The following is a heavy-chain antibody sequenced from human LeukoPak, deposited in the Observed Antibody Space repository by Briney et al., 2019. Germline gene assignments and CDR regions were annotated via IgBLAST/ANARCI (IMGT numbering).Heavy chain of an antibody. CDR3: ARTSIPVAGLDY. Sequence: SETLSLTCAVYGGSSSGYYWSWIRQPPGKGLEWIGEINHSGSTYYNPSLKSRVTISVDTSKNQFSLKLSSVTAADTAVYFCARTSIPVAGLDYWGQGTLVTVSS. CDR2: INHSGST. CDR1: GGSSSGYY. V-gene: IGHV4-34*01. J-gene: IGHJ4*02. D-gene: IGHD6-19*01.